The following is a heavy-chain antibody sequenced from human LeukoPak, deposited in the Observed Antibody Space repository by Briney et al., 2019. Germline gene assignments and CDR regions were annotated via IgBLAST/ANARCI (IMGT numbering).Heavy chain of an antibody. V-gene: IGHV4-39*02. J-gene: IGHJ3*02. Sequence: SETLSLTCTVSGGSISSSSYYWGWIRQPPGKGLEWIGSIYYSGSTYYNPSLKSRVTISVDTSKNQFSLKLSSVTAADTAVYYCARDTKTGKQWLDAFDIWGQGTMVTVSS. CDR1: GGSISSSSYY. CDR2: IYYSGST. D-gene: IGHD6-19*01. CDR3: ARDTKTGKQWLDAFDI.